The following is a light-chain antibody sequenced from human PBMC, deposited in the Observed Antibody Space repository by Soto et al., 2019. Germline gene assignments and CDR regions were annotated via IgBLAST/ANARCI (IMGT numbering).Light chain of an antibody. V-gene: IGLV1-40*01. CDR2: GNT. J-gene: IGLJ1*01. CDR3: QSYESTQKGCD. Sequence: QSVLTQPASVSGAPGQGVTISCTGGSSNIGADYEVHWYQQLPGTAPKLLIYGNTNRPSGVPDRFSGSKSGSSASLAITVFQAGDEAEYLCQSYESTQKGCDFGTGTKVTGL. CDR1: SSNIGADYE.